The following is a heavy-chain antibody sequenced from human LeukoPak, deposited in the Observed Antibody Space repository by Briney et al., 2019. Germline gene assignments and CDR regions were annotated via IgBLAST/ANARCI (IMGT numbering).Heavy chain of an antibody. CDR2: IYYSGST. J-gene: IGHJ4*02. CDR3: ARHESLVEVAATSDLHCDY. CDR1: GGSISSSSYY. Sequence: SETLSLTCTVSGGSISSSSYYWGWIRQPPGKGLEWVGSIYYSGSTYYNPSLKSRVTISVDTSKNQFSLKLSSVTAADTAVYYCARHESLVEVAATSDLHCDYWGQGTVVTVSS. V-gene: IGHV4-39*01. D-gene: IGHD2-15*01.